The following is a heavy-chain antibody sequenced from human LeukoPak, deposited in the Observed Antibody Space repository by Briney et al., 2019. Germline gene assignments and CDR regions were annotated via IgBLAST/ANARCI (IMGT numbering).Heavy chain of an antibody. V-gene: IGHV1-2*02. Sequence: ASVKVSCKASGYTFTGYYMHWVRQAPGQGLEWMGWINPNSGGTNYAQKFQGRVTMTRDTSISTAYMELSRLRSDDTAVYYCARDGYSYGLRYYYYYMDVWGKGTTVTVSS. CDR2: INPNSGGT. J-gene: IGHJ6*03. CDR3: ARDGYSYGLRYYYYYMDV. D-gene: IGHD5-18*01. CDR1: GYTFTGYY.